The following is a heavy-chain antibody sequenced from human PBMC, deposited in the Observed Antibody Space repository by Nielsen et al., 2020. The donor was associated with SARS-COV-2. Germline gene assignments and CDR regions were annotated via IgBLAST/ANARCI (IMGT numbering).Heavy chain of an antibody. CDR1: GYNFPTYW. D-gene: IGHD1-1*01. V-gene: IGHV5-51*01. CDR2: IYPEDSDT. Sequence: GESLKISCTGSGYNFPTYWIAWVRQMPGEGLELVGIIYPEDSDTRYRPSFEGLVTISGDKSLSTAYLQWDSLKASDTAKYFCARSPASLGSYFAFDVWGQGTMVTVSS. CDR3: ARSPASLGSYFAFDV. J-gene: IGHJ3*01.